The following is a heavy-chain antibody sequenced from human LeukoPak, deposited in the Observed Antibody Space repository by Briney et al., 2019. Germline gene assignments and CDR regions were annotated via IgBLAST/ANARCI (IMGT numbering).Heavy chain of an antibody. CDR2: INPNSGGT. CDR3: ARFLCSGGSCYGDSFDI. Sequence: GASVKASCKTSGYTFTAYYLHWVRQAPGQGLEWMGWINPNSGGTNFAQKFQGRVTMTRDTSITTAYMELSRLRSDDTAVYYCARFLCSGGSCYGDSFDIWGQGTMVTVSS. D-gene: IGHD2-15*01. V-gene: IGHV1-2*02. J-gene: IGHJ3*02. CDR1: GYTFTAYY.